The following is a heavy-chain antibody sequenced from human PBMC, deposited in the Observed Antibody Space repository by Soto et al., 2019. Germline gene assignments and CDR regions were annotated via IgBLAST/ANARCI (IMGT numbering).Heavy chain of an antibody. CDR2: ISAYNGNT. CDR3: ARVDSSGYYFYYFDY. CDR1: GYTFTSYG. D-gene: IGHD3-22*01. V-gene: IGHV1-18*01. J-gene: IGHJ4*02. Sequence: QVQLVQPGAEVKKPGASVKVSCKASGYTFTSYGISWVRQAPGQGLEWMGWISAYNGNTNYAQKLQGRVTMTTDTSTSTAYMELRSLRSDDTAVYYCARVDSSGYYFYYFDYWGQGTLVTVSS.